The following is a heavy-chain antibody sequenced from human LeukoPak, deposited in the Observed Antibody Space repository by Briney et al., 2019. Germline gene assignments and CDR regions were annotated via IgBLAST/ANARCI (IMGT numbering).Heavy chain of an antibody. Sequence: SVKVSCKASGGTFSSYAISWVRQAPGQGLEWMGRIIPILGIANYAQKFQGRVTITADKSTSTAYMELSSLRSKDTAVYYCARGGYDFWSGVRDYYGMDVWGQGTTVTVSS. CDR1: GGTFSSYA. V-gene: IGHV1-69*04. J-gene: IGHJ6*02. D-gene: IGHD3-3*01. CDR3: ARGGYDFWSGVRDYYGMDV. CDR2: IIPILGIA.